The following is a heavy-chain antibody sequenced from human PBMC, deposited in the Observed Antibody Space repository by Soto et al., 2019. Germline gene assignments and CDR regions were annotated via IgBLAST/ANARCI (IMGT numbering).Heavy chain of an antibody. D-gene: IGHD2-2*01. V-gene: IGHV3-33*01. CDR3: ARELGYCSSTSCYPPALIDY. CDR2: IWYDGSNK. CDR1: GFTFSSYG. Sequence: GGSLRLSYAASGFTFSSYGMHWVRQAPGKGLEWVAVIWYDGSNKYYADSVKGRFTISRDNSKNTLYLQMNSLRAEDTAVYYCARELGYCSSTSCYPPALIDYWGQGTLVTVSS. J-gene: IGHJ4*02.